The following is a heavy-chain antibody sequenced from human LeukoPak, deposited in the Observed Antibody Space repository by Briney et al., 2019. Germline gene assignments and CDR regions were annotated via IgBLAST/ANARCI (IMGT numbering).Heavy chain of an antibody. D-gene: IGHD6-19*01. V-gene: IGHV3-33*01. CDR1: GFTFSSYG. Sequence: GRSLRLSCAASGFTFSSYGMHWVRPAPGKGLEWVAVIWYDGSNKYYADSVKGRFTISRDNSKNTLYRQMNSLRAEDTAVYYCAREVGAVLFDYWGQGTLVTVSS. J-gene: IGHJ4*02. CDR2: IWYDGSNK. CDR3: AREVGAVLFDY.